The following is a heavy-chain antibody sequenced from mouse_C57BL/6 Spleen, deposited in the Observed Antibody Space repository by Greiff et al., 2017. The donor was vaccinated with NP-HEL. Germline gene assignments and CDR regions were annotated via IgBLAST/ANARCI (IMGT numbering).Heavy chain of an antibody. CDR2: IWSDGST. V-gene: IGHV2-6-1*01. CDR3: ARQRFYYSNYGGAMDY. Sequence: VQLKESGPGLVAPSQSLSITCTVSGFSLTSYGVHWVRQPPGKGLEWLVVIWSDGSTTYNSALKSRLSISKDNSTSQVFLKMNSLQTDATAMYYCARQRFYYSNYGGAMDYWGQGTSVTVSS. CDR1: GFSLTSYG. D-gene: IGHD2-5*01. J-gene: IGHJ4*01.